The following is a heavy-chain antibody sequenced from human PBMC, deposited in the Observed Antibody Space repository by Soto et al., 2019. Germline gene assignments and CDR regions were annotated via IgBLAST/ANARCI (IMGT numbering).Heavy chain of an antibody. CDR3: ARDLQAWLVPYY. D-gene: IGHD6-19*01. CDR2: IWYDGSNK. J-gene: IGHJ4*02. CDR1: GFTFSSYG. V-gene: IGHV3-33*01. Sequence: GGSLRLSCAASGFTFSSYGMHWVRQAPGKGLEWVAVIWYDGSNKYYADSVKGRFTISRDNSKNTLYLQMNSLRAEDTAVYYCARDLQAWLVPYYWGQGTLVTISS.